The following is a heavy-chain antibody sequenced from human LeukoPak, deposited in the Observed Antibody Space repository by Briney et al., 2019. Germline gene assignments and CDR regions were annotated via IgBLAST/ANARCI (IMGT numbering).Heavy chain of an antibody. J-gene: IGHJ4*02. CDR3: AKAGREMATLKLQYYFDY. D-gene: IGHD5-24*01. CDR2: ISYDGSNK. CDR1: GFTFSSYA. Sequence: PGRSLRLSCAASGFTFSSYAMQWVRQAPGKGLEWVAVISYDGSNKYYADSVKGRFTISRDNSKNTLYLQMNSLRAEDTAVYYCAKAGREMATLKLQYYFDYWGQGTLVTVSS. V-gene: IGHV3-30-3*01.